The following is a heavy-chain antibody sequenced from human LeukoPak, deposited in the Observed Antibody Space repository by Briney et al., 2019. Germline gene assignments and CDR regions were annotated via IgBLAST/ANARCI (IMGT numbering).Heavy chain of an antibody. CDR2: ISGGGDNT. D-gene: IGHD3/OR15-3a*01. Sequence: GGSLRLSCAASGFTFSNYAMSWVRQAPGKGLEWVSLISGGGDNTYYADSVKGRFTISRDNAKNSLYLQMNSLRAEDTAVYYCARVWSGRLGAFDIWGQGTMVTVSS. CDR3: ARVWSGRLGAFDI. CDR1: GFTFSNYA. V-gene: IGHV3-23*01. J-gene: IGHJ3*02.